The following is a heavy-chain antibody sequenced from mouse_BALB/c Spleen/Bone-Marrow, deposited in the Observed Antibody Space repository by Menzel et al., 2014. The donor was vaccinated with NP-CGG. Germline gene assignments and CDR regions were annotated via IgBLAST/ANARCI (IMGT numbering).Heavy chain of an antibody. D-gene: IGHD2-14*01. V-gene: IGHV1-69*02. CDR3: ARGYAGWTDY. Sequence: VQLQQSGAELVKPGASVKLSCKASGYTFTSYWMHWVKQRPGQGLEWIGEIDPSDSYTNYNQKFKGKATLTVDKSSSTAYMQLSSLTSEGSAVYYYARGYAGWTDYWGQGTTLTVSS. J-gene: IGHJ2*01. CDR2: IDPSDSYT. CDR1: GYTFTSYW.